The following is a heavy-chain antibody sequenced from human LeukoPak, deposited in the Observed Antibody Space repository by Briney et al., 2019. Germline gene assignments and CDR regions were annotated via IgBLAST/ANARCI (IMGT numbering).Heavy chain of an antibody. CDR3: ATYRQTSEFDP. D-gene: IGHD1-14*01. V-gene: IGHV3-48*02. CDR1: GFSFTSYT. Sequence: GGSLRLSCTASGFSFTSYTMSWVRQAPGKGLEWISCISVNSGTIKYADSVKGRFTISRDNAKNSLYLQMNSLRDEDTAVYYYATYRQTSEFDPWGQGTLVTVSS. CDR2: ISVNSGTI. J-gene: IGHJ5*02.